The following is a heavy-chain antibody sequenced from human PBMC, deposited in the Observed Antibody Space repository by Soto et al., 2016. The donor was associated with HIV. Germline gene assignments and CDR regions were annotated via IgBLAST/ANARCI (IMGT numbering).Heavy chain of an antibody. CDR1: GFTFSNAW. CDR3: TTDLRAHIYDLLTGYYGITHFDN. CDR2: IKSKTYGGTT. D-gene: IGHD3-9*01. V-gene: IGHV3-15*01. Sequence: EVQVVESGGGLVKPGESLRLSCAASGFTFSNAWMIWVRQAPGKGLEWVGRIKSKTYGGTTDYAAPVKGRFTISRDDSKNTLYLQMDSLKTEDTAVYYCTTDLRAHIYDLLTGYYGITHFDNWGQGTLVTVSS. J-gene: IGHJ4*02.